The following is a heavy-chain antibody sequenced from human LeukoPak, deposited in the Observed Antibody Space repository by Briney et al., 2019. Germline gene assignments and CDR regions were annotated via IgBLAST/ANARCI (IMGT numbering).Heavy chain of an antibody. D-gene: IGHD2/OR15-2a*01. CDR1: GGSISTYY. CDR3: AREEIVEGYYYMDV. CDR2: MYNSGST. V-gene: IGHV4-59*01. J-gene: IGHJ6*03. Sequence: PSETLSLTCTVSGGSISTYYWSWIRQPPGKGLEWIGYMYNSGSTNYNPSLKSRVTISVDTSKNQFSLKLSSVTAADTAVYYCAREEIVEGYYYMDVWGKGTTVTIS.